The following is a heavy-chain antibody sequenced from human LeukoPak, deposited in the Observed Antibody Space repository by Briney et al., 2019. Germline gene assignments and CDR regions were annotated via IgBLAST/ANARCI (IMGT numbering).Heavy chain of an antibody. J-gene: IGHJ2*01. CDR2: IYWDDDK. D-gene: IGHD2-2*01. CDR3: ARNLPAGGWCAGYFDL. Sequence: SGPTLVKPTQTLTLTCTFSGFSLSTSGVGVGWIRQPPGKALEWLALIYWDDDKRYSPSLKTRLTISKDTSKNQVVLTMTNMDPVDTATYYCARNLPAGGWCAGYFDLWGRGTLVTVSS. V-gene: IGHV2-5*02. CDR1: GFSLSTSGVG.